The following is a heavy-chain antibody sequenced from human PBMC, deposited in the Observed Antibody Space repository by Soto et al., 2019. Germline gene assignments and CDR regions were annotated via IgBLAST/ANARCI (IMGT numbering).Heavy chain of an antibody. J-gene: IGHJ6*02. D-gene: IGHD6-19*01. V-gene: IGHV5-51*01. CDR1: GYSFTSYW. CDR2: IYPGDSDT. CDR3: ARRGTVAGTPSYYYYGMDV. Sequence: PGESLKISCKGSGYSFTSYWIGWVRQMPGKGLEWMGIIYPGDSDTRYSPSFQGQVTISADKSISTAYLQWSSLKASDTAMYYCARRGTVAGTPSYYYYGMDVWGQGTTVTVSS.